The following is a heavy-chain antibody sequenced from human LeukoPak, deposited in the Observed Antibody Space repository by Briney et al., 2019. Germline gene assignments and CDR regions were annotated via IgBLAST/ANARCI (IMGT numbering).Heavy chain of an antibody. CDR3: AREMALSRGTGDY. Sequence: GGSLRLSCAASGFTFRNYAMSWVRQAPGKGLEWVANIKQDGSEKYYVDSVKGRFTISRDNAKNSLYLQMNSLRAEDTAVYYCAREMALSRGTGDYWGQGTLVTVSS. CDR2: IKQDGSEK. J-gene: IGHJ4*02. CDR1: GFTFRNYA. V-gene: IGHV3-7*01. D-gene: IGHD3-16*01.